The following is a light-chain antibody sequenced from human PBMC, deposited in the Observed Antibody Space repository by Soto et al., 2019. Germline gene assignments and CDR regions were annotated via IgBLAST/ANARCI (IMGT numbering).Light chain of an antibody. V-gene: IGKV3-15*01. J-gene: IGKJ3*01. CDR1: QSVSSN. CDR2: GAS. CDR3: QQYNNWPLFT. Sequence: IVMTQSPATLSVSPGERATLSCRARQSVSSNLAWYQQKPGQAPRLLIYGASTRATGIPARFSGSGSGTEFTLTISSLQSEDFAVYYGQQYNNWPLFTFGPGTKVDIK.